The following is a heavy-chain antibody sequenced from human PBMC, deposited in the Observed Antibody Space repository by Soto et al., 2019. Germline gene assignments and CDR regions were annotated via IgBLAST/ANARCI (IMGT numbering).Heavy chain of an antibody. D-gene: IGHD3-22*01. Sequence: GGSRRRSWAASGFTFSSYIMNWVRQAPGKGLEWVSSISSSSSYIYYADSVKGRFTISRDNAKNSLYLQMNSLRAEDTAVYYCARDLYYYDSSGYQPPDYWGQGTLVTVSS. V-gene: IGHV3-21*01. CDR2: ISSSSSYI. J-gene: IGHJ4*02. CDR3: ARDLYYYDSSGYQPPDY. CDR1: GFTFSSYI.